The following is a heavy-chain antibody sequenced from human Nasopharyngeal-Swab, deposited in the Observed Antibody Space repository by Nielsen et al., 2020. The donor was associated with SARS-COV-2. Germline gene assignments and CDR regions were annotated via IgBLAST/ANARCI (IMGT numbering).Heavy chain of an antibody. CDR3: ARGRRYYYDSSGPLSDFDY. V-gene: IGHV1-8*01. CDR2: MNPNSGNT. Sequence: SVKVSCKASGYTFTSYDINWVRQATGQGLEWMGWMNPNSGNTGYAQKFQGRVTMTRNTSISTAYMELSSLRSEDTAVYYCARGRRYYYDSSGPLSDFDYWGQGTLVTVSS. J-gene: IGHJ4*02. D-gene: IGHD3-22*01. CDR1: GYTFTSYD.